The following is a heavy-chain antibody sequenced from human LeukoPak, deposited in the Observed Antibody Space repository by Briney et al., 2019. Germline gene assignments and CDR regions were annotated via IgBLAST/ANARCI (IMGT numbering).Heavy chain of an antibody. CDR1: DGSFSGYY. CDR3: ARNSGQWLFDY. V-gene: IGHV4-34*01. Sequence: PSETLALTCGVYDGSFSGYYWSWIRQPPGKGLEWIGKINHRGSTNYNPSLKSRVTISEDTSKNQFSLKLSSVTAADTAVYYCARNSGQWLFDYWGQGTLVTVSS. J-gene: IGHJ4*02. CDR2: INHRGST. D-gene: IGHD6-19*01.